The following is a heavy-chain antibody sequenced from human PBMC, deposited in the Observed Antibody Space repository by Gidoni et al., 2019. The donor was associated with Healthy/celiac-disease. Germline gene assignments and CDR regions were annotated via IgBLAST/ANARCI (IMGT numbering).Heavy chain of an antibody. V-gene: IGHV4-39*01. CDR2: ST. CDR3: ASRITMVRGVIFDY. D-gene: IGHD3-10*01. J-gene: IGHJ4*02. Sequence: STYYNPSLKSRVTISVDTSKNQFSLKLSSVTTADTAVYYCASRITMVRGVIFDYWGQGTLVTVSS.